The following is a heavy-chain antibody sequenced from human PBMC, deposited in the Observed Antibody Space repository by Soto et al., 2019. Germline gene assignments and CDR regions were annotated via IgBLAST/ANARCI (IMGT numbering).Heavy chain of an antibody. V-gene: IGHV3-23*01. CDR1: GFTFSSYA. D-gene: IGHD3-9*01. CDR2: ISGSGGST. Sequence: PGGSLRLSCAASGFTFSSYAMSWVRQAPGKGLEWVSAISGSGGSTYYADSVKGRFTISRDNSKNTLYLQMNSLRAEDTAVYYCAKKGTPLYDILTGSSPTYYFDYWGQGTLVTVSS. CDR3: AKKGTPLYDILTGSSPTYYFDY. J-gene: IGHJ4*02.